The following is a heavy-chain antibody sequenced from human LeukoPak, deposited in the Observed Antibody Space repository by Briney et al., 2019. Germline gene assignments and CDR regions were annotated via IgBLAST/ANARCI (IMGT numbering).Heavy chain of an antibody. J-gene: IGHJ4*02. V-gene: IGHV3-23*01. CDR3: ASRYSYGYRHFDY. Sequence: QPGRSLRLSCAASGFTFSSYAMSWVRQAPGKGLEWVSAISGSGGSTYYADSVKGRFTISRDNSKNTLYLQMNSLRAEDTAVYYCASRYSYGYRHFDYWGQGTLVTVSS. D-gene: IGHD5-18*01. CDR2: ISGSGGST. CDR1: GFTFSSYA.